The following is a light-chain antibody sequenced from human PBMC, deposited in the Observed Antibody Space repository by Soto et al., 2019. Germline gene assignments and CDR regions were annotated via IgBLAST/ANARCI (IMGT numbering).Light chain of an antibody. Sequence: DLQMTQSPSSLSASVGDRVTLTCRASQSISSWLAWYQQKPGKAPKLLLYAASSLESGVPSRFSGSGSGTEFTLTISSLQPDDFATYYCQQYNSYSLITFGQGTRLEN. CDR2: AAS. CDR1: QSISSW. V-gene: IGKV1-5*01. CDR3: QQYNSYSLIT. J-gene: IGKJ5*01.